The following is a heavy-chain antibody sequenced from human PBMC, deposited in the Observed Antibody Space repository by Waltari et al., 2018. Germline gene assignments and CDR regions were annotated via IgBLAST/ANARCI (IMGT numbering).Heavy chain of an antibody. D-gene: IGHD7-27*01. J-gene: IGHJ4*02. CDR1: GYTFTSYA. CDR2: INAGNGNT. CDR3: ARPLGTRVYFDY. Sequence: QVQLVQSGAEVKKPGASVKVSCKASGYTFTSYAMHWVRQAPGQRLEWMGWINAGNGNTKYSQKFQGRVTITSDTSASTAYMELSSLRSEDTAVYYCARPLGTRVYFDYWGQGTLVTVSS. V-gene: IGHV1-3*01.